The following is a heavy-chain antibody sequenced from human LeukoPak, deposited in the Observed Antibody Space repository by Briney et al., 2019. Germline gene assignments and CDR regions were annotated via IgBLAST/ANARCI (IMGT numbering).Heavy chain of an antibody. CDR2: IYYSGST. Sequence: PSQTLSLTCTDSGGSISSGGYYWSWIRQHPGKGLEWIGYIYYSGSTYYNPSLKSRVTISVDTSKNQFSLKLSSVTAADTAVYYCARGSSDGRVRTNWGQGTLVTVSS. D-gene: IGHD2-15*01. CDR1: GGSISSGGYY. V-gene: IGHV4-31*03. J-gene: IGHJ4*02. CDR3: ARGSSDGRVRTN.